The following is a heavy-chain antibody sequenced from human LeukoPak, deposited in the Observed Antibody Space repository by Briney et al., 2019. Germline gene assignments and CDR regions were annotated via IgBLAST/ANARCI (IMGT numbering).Heavy chain of an antibody. Sequence: GGSLRLSCTASGFTFSTYAMHWVRQAPGKGLEWVADISYDGSYKHYADSVKGRFTISRDNFKNTLYLQMNSLRAEDTAVYYCARQRGYSYGFDYWGQGTLVTVSS. J-gene: IGHJ4*02. CDR3: ARQRGYSYGFDY. V-gene: IGHV3-30*04. D-gene: IGHD5-18*01. CDR2: ISYDGSYK. CDR1: GFTFSTYA.